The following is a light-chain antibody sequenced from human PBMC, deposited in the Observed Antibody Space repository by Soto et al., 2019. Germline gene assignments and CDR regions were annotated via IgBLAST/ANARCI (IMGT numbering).Light chain of an antibody. V-gene: IGKV1-39*01. CDR1: QSISYY. CDR2: AAS. J-gene: IGKJ1*01. CDR3: QQSHSTPLT. Sequence: DIQMTQSPSSLSASVGDRVTITCRASQSISYYLNWYQQKPGQAPKLLIYAASRLQSGVPSRFSGSGSGTDFTLTFSSLQPEDFATYYCQQSHSTPLTFGQGTKMEIK.